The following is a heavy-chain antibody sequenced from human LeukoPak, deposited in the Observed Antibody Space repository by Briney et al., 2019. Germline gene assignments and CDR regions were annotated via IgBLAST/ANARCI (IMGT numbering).Heavy chain of an antibody. Sequence: PSETLSLTCAVYGGSFSGYYWSWIRQPPGKGLEWIGEINHSGSTNYNPSLKSRVTISVDTSKNQFSLKLSSVTAADTAVYYCARKGIVNWFDPWGQGTLVTVSP. CDR1: GGSFSGYY. CDR2: INHSGST. CDR3: ARKGIVNWFDP. V-gene: IGHV4-34*01. D-gene: IGHD3-16*02. J-gene: IGHJ5*02.